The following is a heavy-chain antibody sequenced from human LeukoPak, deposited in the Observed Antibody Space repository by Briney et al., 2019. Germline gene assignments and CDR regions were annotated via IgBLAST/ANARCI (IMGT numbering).Heavy chain of an antibody. V-gene: IGHV4-59*08. Sequence: PSETLSLTCAVSGGSISTYYWGWIRQPPGKGLEWIGYIYYSGSTKYNPSLKSRVTISVDTSKNQFSLKLTSVTAADTAVYYCARLGIGVVPSAMLGDYYFDYWGQGTLVTVSS. CDR1: GGSISTYY. J-gene: IGHJ4*02. CDR2: IYYSGST. D-gene: IGHD2-2*01. CDR3: ARLGIGVVPSAMLGDYYFDY.